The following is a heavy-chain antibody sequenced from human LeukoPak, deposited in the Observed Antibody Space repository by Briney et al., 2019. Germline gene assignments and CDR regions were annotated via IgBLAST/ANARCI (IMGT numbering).Heavy chain of an antibody. CDR2: IKQDGSEK. CDR3: ARTGSGSYYTYYYHMDV. J-gene: IGHJ6*03. CDR1: GFTFSSYW. V-gene: IGHV3-7*01. D-gene: IGHD3-10*01. Sequence: PGGSLRLSCAASGFTFSSYWMSWVRQAPGKGLEWVANIKQDGSEKYYVDSVKGRFTISRDNAKNSLYLQMNSLRAEDTAVYYCARTGSGSYYTYYYHMDVWGKGTTVTVSS.